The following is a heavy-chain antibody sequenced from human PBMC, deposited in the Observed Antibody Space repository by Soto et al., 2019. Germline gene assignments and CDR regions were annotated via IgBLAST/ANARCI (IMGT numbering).Heavy chain of an antibody. CDR2: LIPLFGTT. V-gene: IGHV1-69*06. CDR1: GGTFSGHA. Sequence: QVQLVQSGAEVKKPGSSVKVSCEASGGTFSGHAISWVRQAPGQGPEWMGGLIPLFGTTQHAQNLQDRHTITADKSTSTAYMALTSLRSEDTAISYCARGPNWGYRFDSWGQGSLVTVSS. D-gene: IGHD7-27*01. CDR3: ARGPNWGYRFDS. J-gene: IGHJ4*02.